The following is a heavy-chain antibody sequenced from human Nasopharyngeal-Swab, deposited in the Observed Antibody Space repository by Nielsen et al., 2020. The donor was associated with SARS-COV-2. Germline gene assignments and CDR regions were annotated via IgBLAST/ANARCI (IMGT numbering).Heavy chain of an antibody. CDR1: GFTFSSYG. J-gene: IGHJ4*02. Sequence: GGSLRLSCAASGFTFSSYGMHWVRQAPGKGLEWVAVISYDESNKYYADSVKGRFTISRDNSKNTLYLQMNSLRAEDTAVYYCALAVYDYIDYWGQGTLVTVSS. D-gene: IGHD5/OR15-5a*01. V-gene: IGHV3-30*03. CDR2: ISYDESNK. CDR3: ALAVYDYIDY.